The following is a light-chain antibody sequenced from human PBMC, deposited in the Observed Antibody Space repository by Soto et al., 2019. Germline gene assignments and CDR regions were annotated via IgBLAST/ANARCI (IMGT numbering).Light chain of an antibody. CDR1: SSDVGGYNY. Sequence: QSALTQPASVSGSPGQSITISCTGISSDVGGYNYVSWYQQHPGKAPKLMIYEVSNRPSGVSNRFSGSKSGNTASLSISGLQAEVEADYYCSSYTSSRNYVFGTGTKLTVL. V-gene: IGLV2-14*01. J-gene: IGLJ1*01. CDR2: EVS. CDR3: SSYTSSRNYV.